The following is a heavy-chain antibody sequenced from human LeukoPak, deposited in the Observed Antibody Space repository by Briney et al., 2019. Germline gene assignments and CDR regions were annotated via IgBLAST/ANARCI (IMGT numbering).Heavy chain of an antibody. CDR3: ARDSPSSSSGWYFDY. Sequence: GGSLRLPCAASGFTFSDYYMSWIRQAPGKGLEWISYISGNGNTIDYADSVKGRFTISRDNAKNSLYLQMNSLRAEDTAVYYCARDSPSSSSGWYFDYWGQGTLVTVSS. D-gene: IGHD6-19*01. V-gene: IGHV3-11*01. CDR1: GFTFSDYY. CDR2: ISGNGNTI. J-gene: IGHJ4*02.